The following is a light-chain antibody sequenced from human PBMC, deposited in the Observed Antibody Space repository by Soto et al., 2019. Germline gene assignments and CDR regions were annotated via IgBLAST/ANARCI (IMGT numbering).Light chain of an antibody. J-gene: IGLJ2*01. CDR3: SSYKSASTPLV. CDR1: GSDVGGYDY. CDR2: DVS. Sequence: QSALTQPASVSGSPGQSITISCTGTGSDVGGYDYVSWYQQHPGKAPKVMIYDVSNRPSGVSNRFSGSKSCNTASLTISGLQAEDEADYYCSSYKSASTPLVFGGGTKLTVL. V-gene: IGLV2-14*01.